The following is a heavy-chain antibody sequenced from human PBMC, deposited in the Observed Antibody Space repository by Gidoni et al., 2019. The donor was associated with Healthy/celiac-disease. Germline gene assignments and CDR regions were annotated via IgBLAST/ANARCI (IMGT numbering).Heavy chain of an antibody. D-gene: IGHD5-18*01. Sequence: DVQLLESRGGLVQPGGSLRLSCAASGFTFSSYAMSWVRQAQGKGLEWVSAIRGSGGSTYDAESVKGRFTISRDNYKNTLYLKMNSLRAEDTAVYYCAKYVERYSYGYLQHWGQGTLVTVSS. CDR1: GFTFSSYA. J-gene: IGHJ1*01. V-gene: IGHV3-23*01. CDR2: IRGSGGST. CDR3: AKYVERYSYGYLQH.